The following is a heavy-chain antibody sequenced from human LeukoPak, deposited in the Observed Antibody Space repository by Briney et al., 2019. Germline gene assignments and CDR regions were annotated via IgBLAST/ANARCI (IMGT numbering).Heavy chain of an antibody. J-gene: IGHJ3*02. V-gene: IGHV4-59*12. Sequence: SETLSLACTVSGGSISGYYWSWIRLPPGKGLEWIGYIHYSGITNYNPSLESRVTLSADTSKNQFSLKLSSVTAADTAVYYCARDRPYYDILTGYYNFRGTDAFDIWGQGTMVTVSS. D-gene: IGHD3-9*01. CDR1: GGSISGYY. CDR3: ARDRPYYDILTGYYNFRGTDAFDI. CDR2: IHYSGIT.